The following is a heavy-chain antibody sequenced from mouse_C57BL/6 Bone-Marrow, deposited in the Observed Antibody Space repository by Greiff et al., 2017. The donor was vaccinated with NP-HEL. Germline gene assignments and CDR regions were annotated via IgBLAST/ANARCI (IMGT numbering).Heavy chain of an antibody. Sequence: VQLQQSGAELVRPGASVKLSCTASGFNIKDDYMHWVKQRPEQGLEWIGWIDPENGDTEYASKFQGKATITADTSSNTAYLKLSSLTSEDTAVDYWTTLRRGRAMDDGGQGASVTASS. CDR1: GFNIKDDY. J-gene: IGHJ4*01. V-gene: IGHV14-4*01. CDR3: TTLRRGRAMDD. CDR2: IDPENGDT. D-gene: IGHD2-12*01.